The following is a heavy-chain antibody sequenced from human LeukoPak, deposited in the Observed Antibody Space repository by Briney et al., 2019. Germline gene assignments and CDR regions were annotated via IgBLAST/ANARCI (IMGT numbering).Heavy chain of an antibody. D-gene: IGHD6-13*01. CDR3: ARGGLSSSWYDAEYFQH. V-gene: IGHV1-8*01. CDR2: LNPNSGNT. Sequence: ASVKLSCKASGYTFTSYDINWLRQSTGQGPEWRGWLNPNSGNTGYAQKFQGRVTMTRNTSISTANMELSSLRSEDTAVYYCARGGLSSSWYDAEYFQHWGQGTLVTVSS. J-gene: IGHJ1*01. CDR1: GYTFTSYD.